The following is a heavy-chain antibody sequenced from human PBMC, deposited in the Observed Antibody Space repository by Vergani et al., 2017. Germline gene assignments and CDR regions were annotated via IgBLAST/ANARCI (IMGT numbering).Heavy chain of an antibody. CDR2: IKQDGSEK. D-gene: IGHD6-25*01. CDR1: GFIFSSYW. Sequence: EVQLVESGGGLVQPGGSLRLSCAASGFIFSSYWMSWVRQAPGKGLEWVANIKQDGSEKYYVDSVKGRFTISRDNAKNSLYLQMNSLRAEETAVYYCARDPRLDAFDIWGQGTMVTVSS. V-gene: IGHV3-7*03. CDR3: ARDPRLDAFDI. J-gene: IGHJ3*02.